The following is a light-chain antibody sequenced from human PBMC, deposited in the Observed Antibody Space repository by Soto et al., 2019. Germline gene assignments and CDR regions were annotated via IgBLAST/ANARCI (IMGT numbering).Light chain of an antibody. V-gene: IGKV1-17*03. Sequence: DIQMTQSPSAMSASVGDGVTITCRASQGISNYLAWFQQHPGKVPKRLIYFASSLQSGVPSRFSSSGSGTQFTLTISGLQPEDFAADYCLQYSSYPWTFGQGTKV. J-gene: IGKJ1*01. CDR2: FAS. CDR1: QGISNY. CDR3: LQYSSYPWT.